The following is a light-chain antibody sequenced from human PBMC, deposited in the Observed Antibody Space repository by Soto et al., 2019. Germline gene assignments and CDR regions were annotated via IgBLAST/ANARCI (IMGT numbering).Light chain of an antibody. Sequence: DIQMTQSPSTLSASVGDRVTITCRASQSISSWLAWYQQKPGKAPKLLIYDASTLETGVPSRFSGSGSETEFTLTISSLQPDDFATYYCQQYNIYWTFGQGTKVEIK. CDR1: QSISSW. CDR2: DAS. CDR3: QQYNIYWT. V-gene: IGKV1-5*03. J-gene: IGKJ1*01.